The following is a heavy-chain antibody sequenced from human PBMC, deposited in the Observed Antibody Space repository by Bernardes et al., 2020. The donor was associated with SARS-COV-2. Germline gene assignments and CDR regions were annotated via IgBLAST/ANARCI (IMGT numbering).Heavy chain of an antibody. Sequence: GESLKISCKGSGYTFANYWVAWVRQMPGKGLEWMGIIYPGDSDTRYSPSFQGQVTISADKSINTVYLQWSSLKASDSAMYYCARQGVIVTSMVSAQGFDYWSQGTRVTVFS. J-gene: IGHJ4*02. V-gene: IGHV5-51*01. CDR1: GYTFANYW. D-gene: IGHD3-22*01. CDR2: IYPGDSDT. CDR3: ARQGVIVTSMVSAQGFDY.